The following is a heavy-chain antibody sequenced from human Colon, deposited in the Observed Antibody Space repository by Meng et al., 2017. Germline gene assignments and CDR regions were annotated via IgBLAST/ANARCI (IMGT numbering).Heavy chain of an antibody. V-gene: IGHV3-48*03. Sequence: GGSLRLSCEASGFTFSSYEMNWVCQAPGKGLEWVSYISSSGSTIYYADSVKGRFTISRDNAKNSLYLQMNSLRAEDTAVYYCLVTIRLDYWGQGTLVTVSS. CDR3: LVTIRLDY. CDR2: ISSSGSTI. D-gene: IGHD3-16*02. J-gene: IGHJ4*02. CDR1: GFTFSSYE.